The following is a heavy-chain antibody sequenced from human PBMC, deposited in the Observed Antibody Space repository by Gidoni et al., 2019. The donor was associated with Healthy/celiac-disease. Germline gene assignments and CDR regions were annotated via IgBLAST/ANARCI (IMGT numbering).Heavy chain of an antibody. D-gene: IGHD3-3*01. Sequence: TISRDNSKNTLYLQMNSLRAEDTAVYYCAISPVWSGYYDAFDIWGQGTMVTVSS. CDR3: AISPVWSGYYDAFDI. J-gene: IGHJ3*02. V-gene: IGHV3-23*01.